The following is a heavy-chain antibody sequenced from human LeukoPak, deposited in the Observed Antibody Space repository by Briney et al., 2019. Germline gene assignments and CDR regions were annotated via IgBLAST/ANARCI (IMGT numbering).Heavy chain of an antibody. Sequence: GKSLKISCKGSGYSFTSYWIGWVRQMPGKGLEWMGIIYPGDSDTRYSPSFEGQVTISADKSMNTAYLQWSSLKASDTAMYYCARHRSHGGNPDAFDIWGQGTMVTVSS. V-gene: IGHV5-51*01. CDR3: ARHRSHGGNPDAFDI. D-gene: IGHD4-23*01. CDR2: IYPGDSDT. CDR1: GYSFTSYW. J-gene: IGHJ3*02.